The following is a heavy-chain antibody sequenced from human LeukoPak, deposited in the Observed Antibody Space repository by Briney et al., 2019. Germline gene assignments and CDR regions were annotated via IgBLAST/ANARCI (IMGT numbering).Heavy chain of an antibody. V-gene: IGHV3-30*03. CDR1: GFTFSSYG. CDR2: ISYDGSNK. CDR3: AINRVFKGPYGSGSYYGAQGY. Sequence: PGGSLRLSCAASGFTFSSYGMHWVRQAPGKGLEWVAVISYDGSNKYYADSVKGRFTISRDNSKNTLYLQMNSLRAEDTAVYYCAINRVFKGPYGSGSYYGAQGYWGQGTLVTVSS. J-gene: IGHJ4*02. D-gene: IGHD3-10*01.